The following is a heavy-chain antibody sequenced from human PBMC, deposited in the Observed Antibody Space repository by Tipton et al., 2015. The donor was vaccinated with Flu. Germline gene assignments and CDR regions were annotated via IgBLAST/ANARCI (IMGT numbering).Heavy chain of an antibody. Sequence: LRLSCTVPGGSISSHYWSWIRQPAGKGLEWIGRIYTSGSTNYNPSLKSRVTMSVDTSKNQFSLKLSSVTAADTAVYYCARSAVGATFFDYWGQGTLVTVSS. CDR1: GGSISSHY. V-gene: IGHV4-4*07. CDR2: IYTSGST. J-gene: IGHJ4*02. D-gene: IGHD1-26*01. CDR3: ARSAVGATFFDY.